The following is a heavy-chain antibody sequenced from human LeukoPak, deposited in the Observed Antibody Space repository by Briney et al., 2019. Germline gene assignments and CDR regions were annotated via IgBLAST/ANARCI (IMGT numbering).Heavy chain of an antibody. J-gene: IGHJ4*02. D-gene: IGHD1-26*01. Sequence: SGGSLRLSCAASGFTFSSYAMSWVRQAPGKGLEWVSAIGDTTYYADSVEGRFTISRDNSKNTLYLQMNSLRAEDAAIYYCAKAFAFVGANFFDYWGQGTLVTVSS. CDR2: IGDTT. CDR3: AKAFAFVGANFFDY. V-gene: IGHV3-23*01. CDR1: GFTFSSYA.